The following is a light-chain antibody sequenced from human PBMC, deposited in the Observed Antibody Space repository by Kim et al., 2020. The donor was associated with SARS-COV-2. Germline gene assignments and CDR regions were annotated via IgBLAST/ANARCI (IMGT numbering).Light chain of an antibody. J-gene: IGLJ2*01. CDR3: QAWDSSVVV. V-gene: IGLV3-1*01. CDR2: QDG. Sequence: SYELTQPPSVSVSPGQTASITCSGDKLGDRYANWYRQKPGQSPVVVIYQDGHRPSGIPERFSGSSSGNTATLIISGTQAMDEADYYCQAWDSSVVVFGGGTQLTVL. CDR1: KLGDRY.